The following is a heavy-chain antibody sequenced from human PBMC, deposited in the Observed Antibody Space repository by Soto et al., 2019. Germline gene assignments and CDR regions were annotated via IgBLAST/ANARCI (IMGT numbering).Heavy chain of an antibody. V-gene: IGHV3-66*01. Sequence: PGGSLRLSCAASGFTVSSYHMSWVRQAPGKGLEWVSVIYSAGSADFADSVKGRFTISRDNSKNTLYLQMSSLRAEDTAVYYCLPVHTRSYHYFDYCGQXTLVTVS. CDR2: IYSAGSA. CDR1: GFTVSSYH. CDR3: LPVHTRSYHYFDY. D-gene: IGHD5-18*01. J-gene: IGHJ4*02.